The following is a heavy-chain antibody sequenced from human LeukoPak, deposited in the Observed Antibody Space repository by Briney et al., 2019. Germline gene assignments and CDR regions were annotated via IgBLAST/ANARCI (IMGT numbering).Heavy chain of an antibody. V-gene: IGHV4-39*07. D-gene: IGHD3-10*01. CDR3: ARGGSLRASQH. Sequence: SETLSLTCTVSGGSISSSSPYYWGWTRQPPGKGLEWIGSSYYSGSTSYNPSLKSRVTISVDTSKNQFSLKLNSVTAADTAVYYCARGGSLRASQHWGQGTLVTVSS. CDR2: SYYSGST. CDR1: GGSISSSSPYY. J-gene: IGHJ1*01.